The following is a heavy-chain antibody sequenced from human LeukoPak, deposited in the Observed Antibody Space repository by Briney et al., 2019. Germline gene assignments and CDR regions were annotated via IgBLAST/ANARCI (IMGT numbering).Heavy chain of an antibody. J-gene: IGHJ4*02. CDR2: IGRTGDDT. CDR1: GFTFSTYA. Sequence: GGSLRLSCAASGFTFSTYAMRWVRQAPGKGLEWVSSIGRTGDDTYYADSVKGRFTISRDNSKNTLYLQMNSLRAEDTAVYYCADSNYWYPTYYWGQGTLVTVSS. CDR3: ADSNYWYPTYY. D-gene: IGHD4-11*01. V-gene: IGHV3-23*01.